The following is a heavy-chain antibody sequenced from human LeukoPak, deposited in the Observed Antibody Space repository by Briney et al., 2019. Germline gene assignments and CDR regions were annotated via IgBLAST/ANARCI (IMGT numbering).Heavy chain of an antibody. J-gene: IGHJ6*03. D-gene: IGHD1-26*01. CDR2: INSDGSST. V-gene: IGHV3-74*01. CDR3: ARDGTVTVRGYYYYMDV. CDR1: GFTFSSYW. Sequence: PGGSLRLSCAASGFTFSSYWMHWVRQAPGKGLVWVSRINSDGSSTSYADSVKGRFTISRDNAKNTLYLQMNSLRAEDTAVYYCARDGTVTVRGYYYYMDVWGKGTTVTISS.